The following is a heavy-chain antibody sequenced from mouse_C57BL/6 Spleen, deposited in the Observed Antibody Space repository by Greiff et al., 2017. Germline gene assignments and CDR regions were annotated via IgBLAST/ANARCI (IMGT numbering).Heavy chain of an antibody. V-gene: IGHV5-6*02. CDR2: ISRGGSYT. J-gene: IGHJ2*01. CDR3: AREATHYFDY. CDR1: GFTFSSYC. Sequence: DVMLVESGGDLVKPGGSLKLSCAASGFTFSSYCMSWVRQTPDKRLEWVANISRGGSYTYYPDSVKGRFTISRDNAKNTLYLQMRSLKSEDTAMYYYAREATHYFDYWGQGTTLTVSS.